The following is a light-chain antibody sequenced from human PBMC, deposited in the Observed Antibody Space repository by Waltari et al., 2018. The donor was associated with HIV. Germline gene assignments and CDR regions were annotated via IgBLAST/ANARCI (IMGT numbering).Light chain of an antibody. J-gene: IGKJ3*01. Sequence: EIVMTQSPATLSVSPGARANPSCRASQSVSSNLAWYQQKPGQAPRLLVFGASTRATGIPARFSGSGSGTEFTLTISSLQSEDCAVYYCQQYNNWPPEITFGPGTKVDIK. V-gene: IGKV3-15*01. CDR2: GAS. CDR3: QQYNNWPPEIT. CDR1: QSVSSN.